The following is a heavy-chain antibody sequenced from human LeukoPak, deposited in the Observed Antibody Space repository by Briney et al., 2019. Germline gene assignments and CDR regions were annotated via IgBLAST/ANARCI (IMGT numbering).Heavy chain of an antibody. CDR1: GGSFSGYY. CDR2: INHSGST. J-gene: IGHJ4*02. D-gene: IGHD6-25*01. V-gene: IGHV4-34*01. Sequence: SETLSLTCAVYGGSFSGYYWSWIRQPPGKGLEWIGEINHSGSTNYNPSLKSRVTISVDTSKNQFSLKLSSVTAADTAVYYCARRAAQTDYWGQGTLVTVSS. CDR3: ARRAAQTDY.